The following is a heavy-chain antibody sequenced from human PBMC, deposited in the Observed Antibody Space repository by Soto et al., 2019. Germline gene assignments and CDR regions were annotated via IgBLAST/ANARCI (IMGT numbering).Heavy chain of an antibody. CDR3: ARDLGIGAAGRGYSGYYGMDI. Sequence: GGSLRLSWAASGFSFSTYWMSWVRQAPGKGLEWVANIKQDESEKYYVDSVKGRFIISRDNAKKSLYLQINSLRVEDTAVYYCARDLGIGAAGRGYSGYYGMDIWGKGTTVTASS. V-gene: IGHV3-7*03. J-gene: IGHJ6*04. D-gene: IGHD6-13*01. CDR1: GFSFSTYW. CDR2: IKQDESEK.